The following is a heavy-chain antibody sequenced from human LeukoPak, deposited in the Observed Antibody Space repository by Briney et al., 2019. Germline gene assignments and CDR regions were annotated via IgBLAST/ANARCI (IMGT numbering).Heavy chain of an antibody. J-gene: IGHJ4*02. Sequence: GESLKISCEGSGYTFTNYWVGWVRQMPGKGLEWMGIIYPGDSDTRYSPSFQGQVTISADKSINTAYLQWSSLKASDTAMYYCARHMGFGELFIDYWGQGILVTVSS. V-gene: IGHV5-51*01. CDR3: ARHMGFGELFIDY. CDR2: IYPGDSDT. CDR1: GYTFTNYW. D-gene: IGHD3-10*01.